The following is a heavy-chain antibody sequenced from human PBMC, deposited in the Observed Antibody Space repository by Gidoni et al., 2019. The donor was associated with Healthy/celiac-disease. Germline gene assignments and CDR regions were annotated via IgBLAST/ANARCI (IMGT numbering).Heavy chain of an antibody. Sequence: QVQLQASGPGLVKPSEPLSLTCTVSGGSISSYDWSWIRQLPGKGLEWSGRIYTSGSTNYNPSLKSRVTMSVDTSKNQFSLKLSSVTAADTAVYYCARGLGYYYYYMDVWGKGTTVTVSS. J-gene: IGHJ6*03. CDR1: GGSISSYD. D-gene: IGHD3-16*01. CDR2: IYTSGST. CDR3: ARGLGYYYYYMDV. V-gene: IGHV4-4*07.